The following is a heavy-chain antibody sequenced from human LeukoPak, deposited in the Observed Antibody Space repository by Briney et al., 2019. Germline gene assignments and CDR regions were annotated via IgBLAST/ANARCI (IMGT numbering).Heavy chain of an antibody. V-gene: IGHV4-39*07. D-gene: IGHD3-22*01. CDR1: GGSISSSSHY. Sequence: SETLSLTCTVSGGSISSSSHYWGWIRQPPGKGLEWIGSISYSGSTYYNPSLKSRVTMSVDTSKNQFSLKLSSVTAADTAVYYCARDGKRDYYDSSGYYYVASAFDIWGQGTMVTVSS. CDR2: ISYSGST. CDR3: ARDGKRDYYDSSGYYYVASAFDI. J-gene: IGHJ3*02.